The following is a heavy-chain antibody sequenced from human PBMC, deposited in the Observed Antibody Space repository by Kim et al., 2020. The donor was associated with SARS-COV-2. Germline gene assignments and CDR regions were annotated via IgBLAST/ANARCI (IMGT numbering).Heavy chain of an antibody. V-gene: IGHV1-69*13. CDR3: ARDRGCLFSGGDCYTLGRYFDY. CDR2: IIPIFGTA. Sequence: SVKVSCKASGGTFSSYAISWVRQAPGQGLEWMGGIIPIFGTANYAQKFQGRVTITADESTSTAYKELSSLRSEDTAVYYCARDRGCLFSGGDCYTLGRYFDYWGQGTLVTVSS. CDR1: GGTFSSYA. D-gene: IGHD2-21*02. J-gene: IGHJ4*02.